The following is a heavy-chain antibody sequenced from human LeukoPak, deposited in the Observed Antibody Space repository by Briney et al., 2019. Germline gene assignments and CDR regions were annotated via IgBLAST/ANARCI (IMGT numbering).Heavy chain of an antibody. Sequence: GGSLRLYCAASGFTFSDYYMSWIRQAPGNGLEWVSYISSSSSYTNYAYSVKGRFTISRDNAKNSLYLQMNSLRAEDTAVYYCARAPYSSSWYYFDYWGQGTLVTVSS. CDR3: ARAPYSSSWYYFDY. CDR2: ISSSSSYT. J-gene: IGHJ4*02. V-gene: IGHV3-11*05. CDR1: GFTFSDYY. D-gene: IGHD6-13*01.